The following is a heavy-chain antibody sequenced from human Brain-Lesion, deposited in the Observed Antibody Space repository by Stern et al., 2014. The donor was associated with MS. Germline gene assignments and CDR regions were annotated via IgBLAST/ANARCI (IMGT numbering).Heavy chain of an antibody. D-gene: IGHD6-13*01. V-gene: IGHV4-39*01. Sequence: QVQLVQSGPGLVKPSETLSLMCTVSGGSISRSRYFWGRLLQPTGKGLAWIWRNSYSGGPYCSPVLTRRVTISLDTSKNQFSLKLSARTAADTAVYFCARHSSSWSKPYYFDYWGQGTLVTVSS. CDR1: GGSISRSRYF. CDR3: ARHSSSWSKPYYFDY. CDR2: NSYSGGP. J-gene: IGHJ4*02.